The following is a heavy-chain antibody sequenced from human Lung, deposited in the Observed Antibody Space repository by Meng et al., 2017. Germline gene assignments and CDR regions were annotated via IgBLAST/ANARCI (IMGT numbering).Heavy chain of an antibody. Sequence: HVQLPQSDPGLVKAAQMRALALTIPGDRVSSNRAALNLIRHAPSRGLEWLGRTLYRFKWYSDYATSVRSRITINADTSKNQFSLQLNSLTPEDTAVYYCTGVGHKNWFDSWGQGTLVTVSS. J-gene: IGHJ5*01. CDR2: TLYRFKWYS. CDR1: GDRVSSNRAA. CDR3: TGVGHKNWFDS. V-gene: IGHV6-1*01. D-gene: IGHD2-21*01.